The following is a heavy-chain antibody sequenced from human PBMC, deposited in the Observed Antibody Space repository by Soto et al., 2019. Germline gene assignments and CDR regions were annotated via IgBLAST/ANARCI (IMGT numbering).Heavy chain of an antibody. J-gene: IGHJ4*02. CDR3: AKGVAAWGYFDY. D-gene: IGHD2-15*01. CDR2: ISWNSGPI. CDR1: GFTFDDYA. V-gene: IGHV3-9*01. Sequence: DVQLVESGGGLVQPGRSLRLSCAASGFTFDDYAMHWVRQAPGKGLEWVSGISWNSGPIGYAVSVKGRFTISRDNAKNSLYLQMNSLRAEDTALYYCAKGVAAWGYFDYWGQGTLVTVSS.